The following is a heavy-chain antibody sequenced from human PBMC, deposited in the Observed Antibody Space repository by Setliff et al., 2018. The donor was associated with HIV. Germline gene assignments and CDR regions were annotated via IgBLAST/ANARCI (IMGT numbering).Heavy chain of an antibody. J-gene: IGHJ3*01. CDR1: GGSFSTYY. V-gene: IGHV4-4*07. D-gene: IGHD3-22*01. CDR2: VHSTGTT. Sequence: PSETLSLTCTVSGGSFSTYYWSWIRQPAGEGLEYIGRVHSTGTTIYNPSLKSRVTMSFDTSKNQLSLKLRSVTAADTAVYYCARARITMTGGRLEPYAFDRWGQGTKVTVSS. CDR3: ARARITMTGGRLEPYAFDR.